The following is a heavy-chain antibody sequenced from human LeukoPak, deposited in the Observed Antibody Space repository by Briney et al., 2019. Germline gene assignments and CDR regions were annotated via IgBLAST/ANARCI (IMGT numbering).Heavy chain of an antibody. J-gene: IGHJ4*02. CDR3: ARGRVGITGTNYDY. D-gene: IGHD1-7*01. V-gene: IGHV1-8*01. CDR1: GYTFTSYD. Sequence: GASVTVSCTASGYTFTSYDINWVRQATGQGLAWMGWMNPNSGNTGYAQKFQGRVIMTRNTSISTAYMELSSLRSEDTAVYYCARGRVGITGTNYDYWGQGTLVTVSS. CDR2: MNPNSGNT.